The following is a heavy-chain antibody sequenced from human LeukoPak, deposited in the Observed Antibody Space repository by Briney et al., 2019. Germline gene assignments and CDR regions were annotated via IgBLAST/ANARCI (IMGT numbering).Heavy chain of an antibody. CDR3: ANENYYGSGSYADH. Sequence: PGGSLRLSCAASGFTFSSYWMSWVRQAPGKGLEWVANIKQDGSEKYYVDSVKGRFTISRDNSKNTLYLQMNSLRAEDTAVYYGANENYYGSGSYADHWGQGTLVTVSS. D-gene: IGHD3-10*01. CDR1: GFTFSSYW. CDR2: IKQDGSEK. J-gene: IGHJ4*02. V-gene: IGHV3-7*01.